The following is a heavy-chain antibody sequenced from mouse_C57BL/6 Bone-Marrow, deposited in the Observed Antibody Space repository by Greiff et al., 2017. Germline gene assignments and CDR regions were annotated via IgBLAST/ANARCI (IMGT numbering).Heavy chain of an antibody. V-gene: IGHV7-3*01. J-gene: IGHJ4*01. D-gene: IGHD1-1*01. Sequence: EVKLVESGGGLVQPGGSLSLSCAASGFTFTDYYMSWVRQPPGKALEWLGFIRNKANGYTTEYSASVKGRFTISRDNSQSILYLQMNALRAEDSATYYCASLYYYGSSYGAMDYWGQGTSVTVSS. CDR2: IRNKANGYTT. CDR3: ASLYYYGSSYGAMDY. CDR1: GFTFTDYY.